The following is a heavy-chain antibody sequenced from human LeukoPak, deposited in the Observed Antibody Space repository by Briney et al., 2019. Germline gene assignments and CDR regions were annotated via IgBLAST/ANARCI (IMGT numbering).Heavy chain of an antibody. J-gene: IGHJ4*02. D-gene: IGHD2-15*01. CDR1: ENTFTSYY. V-gene: IGHV1-46*01. Sequence: ASVKVSCKAPENTFTSYYMHWVRQAPGQGLEWMGIINPSGGSTSYAQKFQGRVTMTRDTSTSTVYMELSSLRSEDTAVYYCARELRSVAATPGKLDYWGQGTLVTVSS. CDR3: ARELRSVAATPGKLDY. CDR2: INPSGGST.